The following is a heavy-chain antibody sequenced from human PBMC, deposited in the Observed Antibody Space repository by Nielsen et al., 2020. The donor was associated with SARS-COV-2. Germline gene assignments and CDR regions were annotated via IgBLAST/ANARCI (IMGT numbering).Heavy chain of an antibody. CDR1: GFTFGDYA. CDR2: IRSKAYGGTT. D-gene: IGHD4-17*01. V-gene: IGHV3-49*03. CDR3: TRDRGNADYGDYVKNFDY. Sequence: GESLKISCTASGFTFGDYAMSWFRQAPGKGLEWVGFIRSKAYGGTTEYAASVKGRFTISRDDSKSIAYLQMNSLKTEDTAVYYCTRDRGNADYGDYVKNFDYWGQGTLVTVSS. J-gene: IGHJ4*02.